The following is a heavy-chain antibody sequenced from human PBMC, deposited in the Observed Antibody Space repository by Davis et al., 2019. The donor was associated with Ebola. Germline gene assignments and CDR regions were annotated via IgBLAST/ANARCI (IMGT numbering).Heavy chain of an antibody. V-gene: IGHV5-51*01. CDR3: SRGGSYLGFGY. J-gene: IGHJ4*02. D-gene: IGHD1-26*01. CDR2: IYPGDSDT. Sequence: GGSLRLSCKGSGYNFSNFWIGWVRQMPGKGLEWMGIIYPGDSDTRYSPSFQGQVTISADKSISTAYLQWSSLKASDTAMYYCSRGGSYLGFGYWGQGTLVTVSS. CDR1: GYNFSNFW.